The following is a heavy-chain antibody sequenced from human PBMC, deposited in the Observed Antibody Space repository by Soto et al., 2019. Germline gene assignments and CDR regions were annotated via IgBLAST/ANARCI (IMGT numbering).Heavy chain of an antibody. CDR2: IYWDDDK. V-gene: IGHV2-5*02. CDR1: GFSLSTSGVG. Sequence: QITLKESGPTLVKPTQTLTLTCTFSGFSLSTSGVGVGWIRQPPGKALEWLALIYWDDDKRYSPSLKSRLTISTDSSKTQVDLTSTNMDPVDTTTYSCAHSGAYSYGPRTPPGGFDPWGQGTLVTVSS. D-gene: IGHD5-18*01. J-gene: IGHJ5*02. CDR3: AHSGAYSYGPRTPPGGFDP.